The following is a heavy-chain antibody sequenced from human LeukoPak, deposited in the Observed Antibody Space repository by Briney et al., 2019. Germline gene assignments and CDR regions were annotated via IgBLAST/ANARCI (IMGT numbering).Heavy chain of an antibody. CDR1: GFTFSSYA. CDR2: ISGSGGST. CDR3: AKDSCSGGSCYSPPGGDAFDI. D-gene: IGHD2-15*01. Sequence: GGSLRLSCAASGFTFSSYAMSWVRQAPGKGLEWDSAISGSGGSTYYADSVKGRFTISRDNSKNTLYLQMNSLRAEDTAVYYCAKDSCSGGSCYSPPGGDAFDIWGQGTMVTVSS. J-gene: IGHJ3*02. V-gene: IGHV3-23*01.